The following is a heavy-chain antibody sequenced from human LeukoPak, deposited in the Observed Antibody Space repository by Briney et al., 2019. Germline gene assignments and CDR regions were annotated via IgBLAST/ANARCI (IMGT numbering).Heavy chain of an antibody. CDR3: AKDFVVVPGNVNYFDY. D-gene: IGHD2-21*02. J-gene: IGHJ4*02. CDR2: ISYHGSNK. Sequence: PGGSLRLPCAASGFTFSSYAMHWVRQAPGKGLEWVAVISYHGSNKYYADSVKGRFTVSRDNSKNTLYVQMKSLRAEDTAVYYCAKDFVVVPGNVNYFDYWGQGTLVTVSS. V-gene: IGHV3-30*04. CDR1: GFTFSSYA.